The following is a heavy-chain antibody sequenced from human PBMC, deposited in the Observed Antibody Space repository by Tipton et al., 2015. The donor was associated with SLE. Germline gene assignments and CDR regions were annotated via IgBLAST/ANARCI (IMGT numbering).Heavy chain of an antibody. J-gene: IGHJ4*02. Sequence: GLVKPSETLSLTCAVYGGSFSGYYWSWIRQPPGKGLEWIGEINHSGSTNYNPSLKSRVTISVDTSKNQFSLKLSSVTAADTAVYYCARGGVDTAMALDYWGQGTLVAVSS. CDR3: ARGGVDTAMALDY. CDR1: GGSFSGYY. V-gene: IGHV4-34*09. D-gene: IGHD5-18*01. CDR2: INHSGST.